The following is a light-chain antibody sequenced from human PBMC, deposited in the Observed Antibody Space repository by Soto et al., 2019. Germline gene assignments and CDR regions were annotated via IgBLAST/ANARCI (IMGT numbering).Light chain of an antibody. J-gene: IGLJ1*01. Sequence: SYDLTQPPSVSVSPGQTATSTCSGDLLSKQYAYWYQRKPGQAPVLIIYRDTERPSGIPERFSASTSGTTVTLTISGVQAEDEGDYYCQSADSNGIHVFGTGTKVTVL. CDR1: LLSKQY. V-gene: IGLV3-25*02. CDR2: RDT. CDR3: QSADSNGIHV.